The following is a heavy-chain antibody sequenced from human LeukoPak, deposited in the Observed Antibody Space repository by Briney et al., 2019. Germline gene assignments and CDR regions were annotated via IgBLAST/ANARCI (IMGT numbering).Heavy chain of an antibody. Sequence: ASVKVSCKASGYTFTSYAMHWVRQAPGQRLEWMGWINAGNGNTNYSQKFQGRVTITRDTSASTAYMELSSLRSEDTAVYYCARASITMVRGVINGLGYWGQGTLVTVSS. J-gene: IGHJ4*02. CDR1: GYTFTSYA. CDR3: ARASITMVRGVINGLGY. CDR2: INAGNGNT. V-gene: IGHV1-3*01. D-gene: IGHD3-10*01.